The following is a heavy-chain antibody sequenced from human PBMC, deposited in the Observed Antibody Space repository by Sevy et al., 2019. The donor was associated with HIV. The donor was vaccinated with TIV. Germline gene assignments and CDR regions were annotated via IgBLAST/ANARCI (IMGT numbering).Heavy chain of an antibody. CDR2: IYHGGST. J-gene: IGHJ4*02. D-gene: IGHD3-22*01. CDR1: GYSISSSYY. CDR3: ARARYSDSSAYYYFDY. V-gene: IGHV4-38-2*01. Sequence: SETLSLTCAVSGYSISSSYYWGWIRQPPGKGLECIGSIYHGGSTYYNPSLKSRVTISVDTSKNQFSLKLSSVTAADTAVYYCARARYSDSSAYYYFDYWGQGTLVTVSS.